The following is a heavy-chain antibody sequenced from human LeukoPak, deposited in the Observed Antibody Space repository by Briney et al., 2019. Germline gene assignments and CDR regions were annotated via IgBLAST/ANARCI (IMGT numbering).Heavy chain of an antibody. V-gene: IGHV3-66*01. CDR2: IYSGGST. CDR1: GFTVSSNY. J-gene: IGHJ6*02. CDR3: AREMVDYGARYYYYGMDV. D-gene: IGHD4-17*01. Sequence: GGSLRLSCAASGFTVSSNYMSWVRQAPGKGLEWASDIYSGGSTYYADSVKGRFTISRDNSKNTLYLQMNCLRAEDAAVYYCAREMVDYGARYYYYGMDVWGQGTTVTASS.